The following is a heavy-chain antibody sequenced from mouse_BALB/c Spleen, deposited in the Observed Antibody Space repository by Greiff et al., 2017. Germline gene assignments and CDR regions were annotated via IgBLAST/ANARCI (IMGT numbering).Heavy chain of an antibody. V-gene: IGHV1S81*02. CDR1: GYTFTSYY. J-gene: IGHJ4*01. D-gene: IGHD2-1*01. CDR2: INPSNGGT. CDR3: TRGYGNYDAMDY. Sequence: QVQLKESGAELVKPGASVKLSCKASGYTFTSYYMYWVKQRPGQGLEWIGEINPSNGGTNFNEKFKSKATLTVDKSSSTAYMQLSSLTSEDSAVYYCTRGYGNYDAMDYWGQGTSVTVSS.